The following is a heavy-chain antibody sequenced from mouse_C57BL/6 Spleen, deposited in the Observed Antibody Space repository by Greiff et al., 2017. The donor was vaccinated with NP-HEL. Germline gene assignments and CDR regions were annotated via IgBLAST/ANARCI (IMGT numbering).Heavy chain of an antibody. CDR3: ARESLRGAFDY. J-gene: IGHJ2*01. Sequence: VQLQQSGPELVKPGASVKIPCKASGYTFTDYNMDWVKQSHGKSLEWIGDINPHHGGTIYNQKFKGKATLTVDKSSSTAYMEFRSLTSEDTAVYYCARESLRGAFDYWGQGTTLTVSS. CDR1: GYTFTDYN. V-gene: IGHV1-18*01. D-gene: IGHD5-1*01. CDR2: INPHHGGT.